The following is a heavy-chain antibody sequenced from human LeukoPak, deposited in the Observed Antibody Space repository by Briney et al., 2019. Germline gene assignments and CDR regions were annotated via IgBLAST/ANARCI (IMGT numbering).Heavy chain of an antibody. D-gene: IGHD3-22*01. J-gene: IGHJ3*01. CDR2: INPTLGTV. Sequence: GASVKVSCKASGDTFMRYTISWVRQAPGQGLEWMGGINPTLGTVRYAQKFQGRVSIATDDSTTTAYMEVGSLRSDDTAIYYCATRKNIIVVVPGTGVAVDVWGQGTKVTVSS. CDR3: ATRKNIIVVVPGTGVAVDV. CDR1: GDTFMRYT. V-gene: IGHV1-69*16.